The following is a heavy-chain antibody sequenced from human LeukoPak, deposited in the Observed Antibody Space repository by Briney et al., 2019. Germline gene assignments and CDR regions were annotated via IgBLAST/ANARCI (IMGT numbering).Heavy chain of an antibody. J-gene: IGHJ4*02. V-gene: IGHV4-39*01. CDR2: IYYSGST. D-gene: IGHD3-22*01. Sequence: SETLSLTCTVSGGSISSSSYYWGWIRQPPGKGLEWIVSIYYSGSTYYNPSLKSRVTISVDTSKNKFSLKLSSVTAADTAVYYCATSFDYDSSGYERVFDYWGQGTLVTVSS. CDR1: GGSISSSSYY. CDR3: ATSFDYDSSGYERVFDY.